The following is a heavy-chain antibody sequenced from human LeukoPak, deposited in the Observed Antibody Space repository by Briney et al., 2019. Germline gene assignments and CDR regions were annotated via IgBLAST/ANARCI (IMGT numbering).Heavy chain of an antibody. CDR1: GFPFNVQT. D-gene: IGHD1-26*01. Sequence: GGSLRLSCAASGFPFNVQTMSWVRQAPGKGLDWVASMREDGREIYYVDSAKGRFTISRDNPKNSVYLQMNFLRAEDTAVYYCARGGATRGRFENWGQGTLVTVSS. J-gene: IGHJ4*02. CDR3: ARGGATRGRFEN. CDR2: MREDGREI. V-gene: IGHV3-7*01.